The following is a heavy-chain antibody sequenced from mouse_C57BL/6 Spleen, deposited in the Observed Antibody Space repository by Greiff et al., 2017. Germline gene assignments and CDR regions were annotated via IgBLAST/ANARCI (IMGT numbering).Heavy chain of an antibody. CDR3: ARENLLGYAMDY. V-gene: IGHV1-82*01. CDR1: GYAFSSSW. Sequence: QVQLQQSGPELVKPGASVKISCKASGYAFSSSWLNWVKQRPGNVLEWIGRIYPGDGDTNYNGKFKGNATLTADKSSSTAYMQLSSLTSEDSAVYVCARENLLGYAMDYWGQGTTVTVST. J-gene: IGHJ4*01. CDR2: IYPGDGDT. D-gene: IGHD2-1*01.